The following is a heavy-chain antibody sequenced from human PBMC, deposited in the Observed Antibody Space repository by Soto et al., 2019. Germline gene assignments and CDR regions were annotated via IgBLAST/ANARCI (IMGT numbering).Heavy chain of an antibody. CDR2: INYSGST. CDR3: ASGTQYSYDYFAY. CDR1: GGSISSYY. Sequence: SETLSLTCTVSGGSISSYYWTWIRQPPGKGLEWIGYINYSGSTNYNPSLKSRVTISVDTSKNHFSLKLSSVTAADTAVYYCASGTQYSYDYFAYWGQGSLVTVSS. D-gene: IGHD5-18*01. V-gene: IGHV4-59*01. J-gene: IGHJ4*02.